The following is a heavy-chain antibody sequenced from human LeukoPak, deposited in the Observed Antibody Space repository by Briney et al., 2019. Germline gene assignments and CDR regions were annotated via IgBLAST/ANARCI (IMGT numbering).Heavy chain of an antibody. V-gene: IGHV1-24*01. D-gene: IGHD3-10*01. CDR1: GYTLTELS. J-gene: IGHJ6*03. CDR2: FDPEDGET. Sequence: ASVKLSCKVSGYTLTELSMHWVRQAPGKGLEWMGGFDPEDGETIYAQKFQGRVTMTEDTSTDTAYMELSSLRSEDTAVYSCARARVYGSGRAYYYYYMDVWGKGTTVTVSS. CDR3: ARARVYGSGRAYYYYYMDV.